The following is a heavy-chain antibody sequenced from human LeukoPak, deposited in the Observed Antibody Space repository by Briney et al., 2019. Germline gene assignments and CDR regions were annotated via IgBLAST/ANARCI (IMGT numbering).Heavy chain of an antibody. CDR1: GGSISSGSYY. CDR2: IHTSGST. J-gene: IGHJ3*02. Sequence: PSETLSLTCTVSGGSISSGSYYWSWIRQPAGTGLEWIGRIHTSGSTKDNPSLKGRVSISVDTSKNQFSLKLSSATAADTAVYYCARDRGVDDAFHIWGQGTMVTVSS. CDR3: ARDRGVDDAFHI. D-gene: IGHD3-3*01. V-gene: IGHV4-61*02.